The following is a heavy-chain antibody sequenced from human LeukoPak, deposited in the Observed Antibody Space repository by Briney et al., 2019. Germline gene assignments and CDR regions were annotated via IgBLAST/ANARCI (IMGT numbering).Heavy chain of an antibody. V-gene: IGHV1-46*01. CDR1: GYTFTSYY. Sequence: ASVKVSCKASGYTFTSYYMHWVRQAPGQGLEWMGIINPSGGSTSYAQKFQGRVTMTRDTSTSTVYMELSSLRSEDTAVYYCARVYPGDFRSGYPPVDYRGQGTLVTVSS. J-gene: IGHJ4*02. CDR2: INPSGGST. CDR3: ARVYPGDFRSGYPPVDY. D-gene: IGHD3-3*01.